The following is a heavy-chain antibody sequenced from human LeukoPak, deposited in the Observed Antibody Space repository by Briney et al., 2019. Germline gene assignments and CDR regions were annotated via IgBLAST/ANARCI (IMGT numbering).Heavy chain of an antibody. CDR3: ARISKGATDAFDF. D-gene: IGHD1-26*01. CDR1: GYSISSSNW. V-gene: IGHV4-28*01. J-gene: IGHJ3*01. CDR2: IYYSGST. Sequence: PSETLSLTCAVSGYSISSSNWWGWIRQPPGKGLEWIGYIYYSGSTYYNPSLKSRVTMSVDTSKNQFSLKLSSVTAVDTAVYYCARISKGATDAFDFWGQGTMVTVSS.